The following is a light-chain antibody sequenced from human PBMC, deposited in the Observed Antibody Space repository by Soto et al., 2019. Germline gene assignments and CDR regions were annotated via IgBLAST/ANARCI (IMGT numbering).Light chain of an antibody. CDR2: AAS. CDR3: QQSYSTPWT. Sequence: DIQMTQSPSSLSASVGDRVTITCRASQSISSYLNWYQQTPGKAHKLLIYAASSLQSGVPSRFSGSGSGTDCTRTLISRQPEDFATYYCQQSYSTPWTFGQGTTVEIK. CDR1: QSISSY. V-gene: IGKV1-39*01. J-gene: IGKJ1*01.